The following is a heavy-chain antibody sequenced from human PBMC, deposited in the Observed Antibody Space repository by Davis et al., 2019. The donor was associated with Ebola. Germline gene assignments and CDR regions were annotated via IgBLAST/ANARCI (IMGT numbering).Heavy chain of an antibody. D-gene: IGHD5-18*01. J-gene: IGHJ4*02. CDR1: GGTFSSYA. V-gene: IGHV1-2*06. CDR2: INPNTGDT. CDR3: ARDAKRGEYSFGYSYYFDY. Sequence: ASVKVSCKASGGTFSSYAISWVRQAPGQGLEWMGRINPNTGDTRYVQKFQGRVTMTGDTSISTAYMELSTLRSDDSAVYYCARDAKRGEYSFGYSYYFDYWGQGSLVTVSS.